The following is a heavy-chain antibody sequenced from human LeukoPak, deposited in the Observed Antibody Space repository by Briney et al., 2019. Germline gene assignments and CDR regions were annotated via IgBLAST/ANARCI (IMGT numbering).Heavy chain of an antibody. Sequence: PSETLSLTCTVSVGSISSYSWSWIPPPPGKGLEWIGYTYYSGSTNSNPPLNSRVTTSVDTPKNQFSLKLSSVTAADTAVYYCARHYYDLLTGYPNAYNWFDPWGQGTLLTVSS. V-gene: IGHV4-59*08. CDR1: VGSISSYS. CDR2: TYYSGST. J-gene: IGHJ5*02. D-gene: IGHD3-9*01. CDR3: ARHYYDLLTGYPNAYNWFDP.